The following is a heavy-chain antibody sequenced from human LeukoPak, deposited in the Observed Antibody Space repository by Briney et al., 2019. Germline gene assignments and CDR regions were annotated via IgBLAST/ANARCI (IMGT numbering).Heavy chain of an antibody. CDR3: ARVNPSSTTFLLWAPADY. V-gene: IGHV3-21*01. CDR2: ISSSSSYI. CDR1: GFTFSSYS. D-gene: IGHD2-2*01. Sequence: PGGSLRLSCAASGFTFSSYSMNWVRQAPGKGLEWVSSISSSSSYIYYADSVKGRFTISRDNAKNSLYLQMNSLRAEDTAVYYRARVNPSSTTFLLWAPADYWGQGTLVSVSS. J-gene: IGHJ4*02.